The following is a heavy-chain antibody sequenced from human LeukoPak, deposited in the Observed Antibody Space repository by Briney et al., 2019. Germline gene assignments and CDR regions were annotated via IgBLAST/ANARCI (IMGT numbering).Heavy chain of an antibody. D-gene: IGHD3-10*01. V-gene: IGHV4-39*01. CDR3: ARHRGYGSGSSMFDY. J-gene: IGHJ4*02. Sequence: RSSETLSLTCTVSGGSISSSSYYWGWIRQPPGKGLEWIGSIYYSGSTYYNPSLKSRVTISVDTSKNQFSLKLSSVTAADTAVYYCARHRGYGSGSSMFDYWGQGTLVTVSS. CDR1: GGSISSSSYY. CDR2: IYYSGST.